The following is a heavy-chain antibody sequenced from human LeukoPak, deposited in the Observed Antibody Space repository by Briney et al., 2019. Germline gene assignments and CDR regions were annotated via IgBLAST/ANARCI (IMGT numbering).Heavy chain of an antibody. V-gene: IGHV1-2*02. J-gene: IGHJ4*02. CDR2: INPYSGGT. CDR3: ARAKRNQFYKRGFDY. D-gene: IGHD1-14*01. Sequence: GASVKVSCKTSGYKFTDYFIHWVRQAPGQRLEWMAWINPYSGGTGSARKFQNRLTLTRDTSIETTYVDLTSLTSDDTAVYYCARAKRNQFYKRGFDYWGQGTLVTVSS. CDR1: GYKFTDYF.